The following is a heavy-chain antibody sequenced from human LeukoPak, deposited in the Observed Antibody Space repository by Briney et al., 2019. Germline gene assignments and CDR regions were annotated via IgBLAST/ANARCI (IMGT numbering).Heavy chain of an antibody. V-gene: IGHV3-23*01. CDR2: ISGSGGST. CDR1: GFTFSSYA. CDR3: AKDLKPHHYDSSGYYFRY. Sequence: GGSLRLSCAASGFTFSSYAMSWVRQAPGKALEWVSAISGSGGSTYYADSVKGRFTISRDNSKNTLYLQMNSLRAEDTAVYYCAKDLKPHHYDSSGYYFRYWGQGTLVTVSS. J-gene: IGHJ4*02. D-gene: IGHD3-22*01.